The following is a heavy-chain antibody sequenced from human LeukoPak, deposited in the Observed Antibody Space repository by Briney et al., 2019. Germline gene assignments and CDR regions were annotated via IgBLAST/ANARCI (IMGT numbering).Heavy chain of an antibody. D-gene: IGHD4-11*01. CDR3: ARQGPLTTAVTTRTNPFDY. CDR1: GGSISSGDYY. Sequence: SETLSLTCTVSGGSISSGDYYWSRIRQPPGKGLEWIGYIYYSGSTYYNPSLESRVTISVDTSKNQFSLKLNSVTAADTAVYYCARQGPLTTAVTTRTNPFDYWGQGTLVTVSS. V-gene: IGHV4-30-4*01. J-gene: IGHJ4*02. CDR2: IYYSGST.